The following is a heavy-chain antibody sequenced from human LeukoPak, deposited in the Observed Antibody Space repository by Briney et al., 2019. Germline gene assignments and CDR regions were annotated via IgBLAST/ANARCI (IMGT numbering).Heavy chain of an antibody. J-gene: IGHJ3*02. Sequence: SVKVSCKASGGTFSSYAVSWVRQAPGQGLEWMGRIIPIFGTANYAQKFQGRVTITTDESTSTAYMELSSLRSEDTAVYYCALIPRYYDYIWGSYRSEYDAFDIWGQGTMVTVSS. D-gene: IGHD3-16*02. CDR2: IIPIFGTA. CDR1: GGTFSSYA. CDR3: ALIPRYYDYIWGSYRSEYDAFDI. V-gene: IGHV1-69*05.